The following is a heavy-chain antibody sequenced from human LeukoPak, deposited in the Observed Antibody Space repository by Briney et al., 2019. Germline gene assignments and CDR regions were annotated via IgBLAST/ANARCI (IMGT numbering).Heavy chain of an antibody. J-gene: IGHJ4*02. Sequence: SGGSLRLSCVASGFRFSRYWMSWVRQAPGKGLVWVSRINSDGSTISYADSVEGRFTISRDNAKNTLYLQMNSLRAEDTAVYYCARHLNYYLDYWGQGTLVTVSS. CDR1: GFRFSRYW. D-gene: IGHD3-10*01. CDR3: ARHLNYYLDY. V-gene: IGHV3-74*01. CDR2: INSDGSTI.